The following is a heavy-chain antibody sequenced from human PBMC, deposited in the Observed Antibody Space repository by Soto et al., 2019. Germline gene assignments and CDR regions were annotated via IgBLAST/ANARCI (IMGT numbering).Heavy chain of an antibody. J-gene: IGHJ6*02. CDR3: AKARQGWLLSHYYYYGMDV. Sequence: PGGSLRLSCAASGFTFSSYAMSWVRQAPGKGLEWVSAISGSGGSTYYADSVKGRFTISRDNSKNTLYLQMNSLRAEDTAVYYCAKARQGWLLSHYYYYGMDVWGQGTTVTVSS. V-gene: IGHV3-23*01. D-gene: IGHD3-3*01. CDR1: GFTFSSYA. CDR2: ISGSGGST.